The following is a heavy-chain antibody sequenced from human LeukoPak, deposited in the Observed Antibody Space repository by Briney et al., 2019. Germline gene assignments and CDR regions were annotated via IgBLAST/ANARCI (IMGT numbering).Heavy chain of an antibody. CDR1: GFTFSDYY. CDR2: ISSSGSTV. Sequence: GGSLRLSCAGSGFTFSDYYMSWIRQAPRKGLEWVSFISSSGSTVYYADSVKGRFTIARDNAKNSLYLQMNSLRAEDTAVYCCARMYYSDSSGYLNWGQGTLVTVSS. J-gene: IGHJ4*02. V-gene: IGHV3-11*01. CDR3: ARMYYSDSSGYLN. D-gene: IGHD3-22*01.